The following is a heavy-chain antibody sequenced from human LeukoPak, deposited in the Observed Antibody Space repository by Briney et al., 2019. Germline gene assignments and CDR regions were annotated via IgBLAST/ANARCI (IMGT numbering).Heavy chain of an antibody. CDR3: ARRHIAVAGGGWFDP. Sequence: PSETLSLTCTVSGGSISSYYWSWIRQPPGKGLEWIGYIYYSGSTNYNPSLKNRVTISVDTSKNQFSLKLSSVTAADTAVYYCARRHIAVAGGGWFDPWGQGTLVTVSS. J-gene: IGHJ5*02. CDR1: GGSISSYY. V-gene: IGHV4-59*08. D-gene: IGHD6-19*01. CDR2: IYYSGST.